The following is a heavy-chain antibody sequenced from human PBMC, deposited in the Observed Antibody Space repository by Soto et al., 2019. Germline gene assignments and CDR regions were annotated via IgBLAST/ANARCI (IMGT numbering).Heavy chain of an antibody. J-gene: IGHJ6*02. CDR1: RFNFSAAW. CDR3: TRHTQWLRVAYYGMDV. CDR2: IKPISEGGTT. D-gene: IGHD5-12*01. Sequence: PGGSLRLSCVASRFNFSAAWLNWVRQTPGKGLEWVGRIKPISEGGTTAYAAPVKGRFTISRDDSKNTVYLQMDSLKTEDTAVYYCTRHTQWLRVAYYGMDVWGQGTTVTVSS. V-gene: IGHV3-15*07.